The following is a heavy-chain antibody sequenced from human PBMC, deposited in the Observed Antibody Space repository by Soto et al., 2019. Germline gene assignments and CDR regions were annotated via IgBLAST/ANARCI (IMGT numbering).Heavy chain of an antibody. Sequence: QLQLQESGSGLVKPSQTLSLTCAVSGGSVSISGYSWSWIRQPPGKGLEWIGYIYHNADTYYNPSLESRVTMSVARSKNKFSLKLKSVTVADTAVYYCARGISATGPYWFFELWGRGTLVTVSS. J-gene: IGHJ2*01. D-gene: IGHD6-13*01. CDR1: GGSVSISGYS. V-gene: IGHV4-30-2*01. CDR3: ARGISATGPYWFFEL. CDR2: IYHNADT.